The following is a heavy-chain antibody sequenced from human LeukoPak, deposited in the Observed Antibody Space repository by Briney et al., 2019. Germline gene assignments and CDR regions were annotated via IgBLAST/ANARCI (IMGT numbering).Heavy chain of an antibody. J-gene: IGHJ4*02. CDR2: ISGSSVYI. CDR1: EFTFSNYA. D-gene: IGHD3-10*01. CDR3: AKALLVYGSGSYGFDY. Sequence: GGSLKLSCAASEFTFSNYAMNWVRQAPGKGLEWVSAISGSSVYIYYADSVKGRFTISRDNAKNSLFLQMNSLRAEDTAVYYCAKALLVYGSGSYGFDYWGQGTLVTVSS. V-gene: IGHV3-21*01.